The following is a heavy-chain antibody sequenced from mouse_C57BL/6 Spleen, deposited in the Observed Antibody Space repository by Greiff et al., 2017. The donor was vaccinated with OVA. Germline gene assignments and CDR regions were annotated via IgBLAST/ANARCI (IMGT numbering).Heavy chain of an antibody. Sequence: QVTLKVSGPGILQSSQTLSLTCSFSGFSLSTSGMGVSWIRQPSGKGLEWLAHIYWDDDKRYNPSLKSRLTISKDTSRNQVFLKITSVDTADTATYFCARGANYYGSSYGYFDVWGTGTTVTVSS. D-gene: IGHD1-1*01. CDR1: GFSLSTSGMG. V-gene: IGHV8-12*01. CDR2: IYWDDDK. J-gene: IGHJ1*03. CDR3: ARGANYYGSSYGYFDV.